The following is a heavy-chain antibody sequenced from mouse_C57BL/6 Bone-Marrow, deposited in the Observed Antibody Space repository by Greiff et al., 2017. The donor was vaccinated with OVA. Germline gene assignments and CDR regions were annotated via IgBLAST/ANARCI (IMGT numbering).Heavy chain of an antibody. D-gene: IGHD3-1*01. CDR3: ARYRVYSGAMDY. CDR2: IHPNSGST. J-gene: IGHJ4*01. Sequence: QVQLQQPGAELVKPGASVKLSCKASGYTFTSYWMHWVKQRPGQGLEWIGMIHPNSGSTNYNEKFKSKATLTVDKSSSTAYMQLSSLTSEDSAVYYCARYRVYSGAMDYWGQGTSVTVSS. V-gene: IGHV1-64*01. CDR1: GYTFTSYW.